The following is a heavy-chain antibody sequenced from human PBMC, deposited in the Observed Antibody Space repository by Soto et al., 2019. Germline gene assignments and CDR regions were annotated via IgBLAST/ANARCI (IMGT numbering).Heavy chain of an antibody. CDR2: INAGNGNT. J-gene: IGHJ4*02. V-gene: IGHV1-3*01. Sequence: GASVKGSCKASGYTFTIYAMHWVRQAPGQRLEWMGWINAGNGNTKYSQKFQGRVTITRDTSASTAYMELSSLRSEDTAVYYCARDKESRYYFDYWGQGTLVTVSS. CDR3: ARDKESRYYFDY. CDR1: GYTFTIYA.